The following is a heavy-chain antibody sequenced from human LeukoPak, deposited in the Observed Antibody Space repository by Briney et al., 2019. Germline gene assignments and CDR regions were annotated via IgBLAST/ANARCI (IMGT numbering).Heavy chain of an antibody. CDR3: GRPLQRGSWTQRALDY. V-gene: IGHV1-8*01. CDR2: MNPNSGNA. J-gene: IGHJ4*02. CDR1: GYTFTSYD. D-gene: IGHD3-10*01. Sequence: ASVKVSCKDSGYTFTSYDISWVRQATGQGLEWMGWMNPNSGNAGYAQRFQGRVTMTRNNSISTAYMELTSLRSEDTAVYYCGRPLQRGSWTQRALDYWGQGTLVTVSS.